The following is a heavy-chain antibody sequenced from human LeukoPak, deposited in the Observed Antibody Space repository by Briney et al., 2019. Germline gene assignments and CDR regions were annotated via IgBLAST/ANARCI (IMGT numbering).Heavy chain of an antibody. V-gene: IGHV4-61*02. CDR1: GGSISSGSYY. CDR3: ARGNGRVAARPRYHNNYYYYYMDV. D-gene: IGHD6-6*01. Sequence: PSETLSLTCTVSGGSISSGSYYWSWIRQPAGKGLEWIGRIYTSGSTNYNPSLKSRVTISVDTSKNQFSLKLSSVTAADTAVYYCARGNGRVAARPRYHNNYYYYYMDVWGKGTTVTVSS. J-gene: IGHJ6*03. CDR2: IYTSGST.